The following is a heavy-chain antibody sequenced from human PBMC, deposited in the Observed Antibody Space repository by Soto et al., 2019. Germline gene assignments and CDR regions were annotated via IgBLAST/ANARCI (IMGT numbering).Heavy chain of an antibody. CDR1: GYTFTGYY. J-gene: IGHJ5*02. CDR3: ARASLVGATSWFDP. D-gene: IGHD1-26*01. Sequence: ASVKVSCKASGYTFTGYYMHWVRQAPGQGLEWMGWINPNSGGTNYAQKFQGRVTMTRDTSISTAYMELSRLRSDDTAVYYCARASLVGATSWFDPWGQGTLVTVSS. V-gene: IGHV1-2*02. CDR2: INPNSGGT.